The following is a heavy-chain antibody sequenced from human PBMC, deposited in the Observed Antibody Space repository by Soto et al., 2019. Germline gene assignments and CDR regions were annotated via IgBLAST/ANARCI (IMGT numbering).Heavy chain of an antibody. Sequence: HSETLSLTCTVSGGSISSSSNHWGWIRQPPGKGLEWIGSIYYSGTTYYTPSLKSRVTISVDTSKNQFSLKVNSVTAADTAVYYCAHEMEWMLQIFNPWGQGILVTVSS. CDR2: IYYSGTT. J-gene: IGHJ5*02. CDR3: AHEMEWMLQIFNP. CDR1: GGSISSSSNH. V-gene: IGHV4-39*01. D-gene: IGHD3-3*01.